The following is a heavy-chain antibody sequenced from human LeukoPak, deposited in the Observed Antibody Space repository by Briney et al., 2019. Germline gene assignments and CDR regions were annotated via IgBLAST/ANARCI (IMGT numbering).Heavy chain of an antibody. V-gene: IGHV3-21*01. CDR2: ISSSSSYI. CDR1: GFTFSSYS. J-gene: IGHJ3*02. Sequence: GGSLRLSCAASGFTFSSYSMNWVRQAPGKGLEWVSSISSSSSYIYYADSVKGRFTISRDNAKNSLYLQMNSLRAEDTAVYYCARDNYGRGWYDGGAFDIWGQGTMVTVSS. D-gene: IGHD6-19*01. CDR3: ARDNYGRGWYDGGAFDI.